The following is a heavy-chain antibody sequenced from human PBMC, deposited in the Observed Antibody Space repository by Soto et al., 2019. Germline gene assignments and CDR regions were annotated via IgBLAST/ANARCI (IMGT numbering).Heavy chain of an antibody. Sequence: EVQLVESGGGLIQPGGSLRLSCAVSGFTVSNNYMSWVRQAPGKGLEGVSVIYSGGYTAYGDSVKGRFTISRDNSKNTSYPQRTSRGAADRALYYCATARGGGGYWGQGTLVTVSS. V-gene: IGHV3-53*01. CDR2: IYSGGYT. CDR1: GFTVSNNY. J-gene: IGHJ4*02. D-gene: IGHD3-10*01. CDR3: ATARGGGGY.